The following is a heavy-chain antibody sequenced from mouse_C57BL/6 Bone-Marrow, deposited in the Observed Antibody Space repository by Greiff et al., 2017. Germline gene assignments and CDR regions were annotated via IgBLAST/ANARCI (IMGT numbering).Heavy chain of an antibody. CDR2: IDPSDSYT. Sequence: QVQLQQPGAELVRPGTSVKLSCKASGYTFTSYWMHWVKQRPGQGLEWIGVIDPSDSYTNYNQKFKGKATLTVDTSSSTAYMQLSSRTSEDSAVYYCARAYYSNFFAYWGQGTLVTVSA. CDR1: GYTFTSYW. J-gene: IGHJ3*01. D-gene: IGHD2-5*01. V-gene: IGHV1-59*01. CDR3: ARAYYSNFFAY.